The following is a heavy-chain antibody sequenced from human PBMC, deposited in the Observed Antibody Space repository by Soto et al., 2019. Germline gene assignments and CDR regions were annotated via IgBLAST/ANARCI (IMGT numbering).Heavy chain of an antibody. J-gene: IGHJ5*02. Sequence: SETLSLTCTVSGGSISSYYWSWIRQPPGKGLEWIGYIYYSGSTNYNPSHKSRVTISVDTSKNHFSLKLSSVTAADTAVYYRARQEPCSSTSCYAGWFDPWGQGTLVTVSS. CDR3: ARQEPCSSTSCYAGWFDP. V-gene: IGHV4-59*01. CDR2: IYYSGST. D-gene: IGHD2-2*01. CDR1: GGSISSYY.